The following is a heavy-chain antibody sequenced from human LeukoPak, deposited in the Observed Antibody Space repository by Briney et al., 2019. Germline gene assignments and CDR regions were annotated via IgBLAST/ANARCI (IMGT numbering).Heavy chain of an antibody. CDR2: IYYSGST. J-gene: IGHJ4*02. Sequence: PSETLSPTCTVSGGSISSYYWSWIRQPPGKGLEWIGYIYYSGSTNYSPSLTSRVTISIDRSKNQFSLKLSSVTAADTAVYYCARGTAMVTFNYWGQGTLVTVSS. CDR1: GGSISSYY. CDR3: ARGTAMVTFNY. D-gene: IGHD5-18*01. V-gene: IGHV4-59*01.